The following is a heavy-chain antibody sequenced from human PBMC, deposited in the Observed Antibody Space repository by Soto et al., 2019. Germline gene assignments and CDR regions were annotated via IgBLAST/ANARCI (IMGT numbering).Heavy chain of an antibody. CDR2: ISYDGSNK. J-gene: IGHJ4*02. CDR1: GFTFSSYA. V-gene: IGHV3-30-3*01. Sequence: QVQLVESGGGVVQPGRSLRLSCAASGFTFSSYAMHWVRQAPGKGLEWVAVISYDGSNKYYADSVKGRFTISRDNSKNTLYLQMNSLRAEDTAVYYCARYGLLGYFDYWGQGTLGTVSS. CDR3: ARYGLLGYFDY. D-gene: IGHD3-10*01.